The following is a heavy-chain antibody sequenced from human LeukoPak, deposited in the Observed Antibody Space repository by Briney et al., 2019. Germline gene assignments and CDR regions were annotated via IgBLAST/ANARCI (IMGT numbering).Heavy chain of an antibody. CDR2: IYHSGST. CDR1: GGSISSGGYS. J-gene: IGHJ4*02. D-gene: IGHD6-19*01. V-gene: IGHV4-30-2*01. CDR3: ARQGDSGWYYFDY. Sequence: SQTLSLTCAVSGGSISSGGYSWSWIRQPPGKGLEWIGYIYHSGSTYYNPSLKSRVTISVDKSKNQFSLKLTSVTAADTAAYYCARQGDSGWYYFDYWGQGTLVTVSS.